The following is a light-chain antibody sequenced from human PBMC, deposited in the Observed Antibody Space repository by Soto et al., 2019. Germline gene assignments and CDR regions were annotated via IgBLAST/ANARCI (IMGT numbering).Light chain of an antibody. CDR2: SNN. CDR3: AAWDDSLNGFV. CDR1: SSNIGSNT. V-gene: IGLV1-44*01. J-gene: IGLJ1*01. Sequence: QSVMTQATSASGTPGQRVTISCSGSSSNIGSNTVNWYQQLPTTAPKLLIYSNNQRPSGVPDRFSASKSGTSASLAISGLQSEDEADYYCAAWDDSLNGFVFGTGTKVTVL.